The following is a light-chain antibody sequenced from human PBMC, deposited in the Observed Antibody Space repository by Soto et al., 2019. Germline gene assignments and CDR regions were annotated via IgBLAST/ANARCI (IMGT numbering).Light chain of an antibody. CDR3: QQGSSWPLT. Sequence: EIVLTQSPATLSLSPGEGATLSCRASQGVSTYLAWYQQKPGQPPRLLIYDVSNRATGIPARFSGGGSGTDFTLTISSLEPEDSAVYYCQQGSSWPLTFGGGTKVDIK. CDR1: QGVSTY. J-gene: IGKJ4*01. V-gene: IGKV3-11*01. CDR2: DVS.